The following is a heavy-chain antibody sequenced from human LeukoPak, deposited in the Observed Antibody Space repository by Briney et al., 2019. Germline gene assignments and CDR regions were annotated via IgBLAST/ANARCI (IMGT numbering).Heavy chain of an antibody. J-gene: IGHJ6*02. CDR1: GSTFSSFW. V-gene: IGHV3-7*01. Sequence: PGGSLRLSCAASGSTFSSFWMSWVRQAPGKGLEWVANIKQDGSEKYYVDSVKGRFTISRDNAKNSLYLQMSSLRVEDTAVYYCARLHIAARVYYYYYGMDVWGQGTTVTVSS. D-gene: IGHD6-6*01. CDR2: IKQDGSEK. CDR3: ARLHIAARVYYYYYGMDV.